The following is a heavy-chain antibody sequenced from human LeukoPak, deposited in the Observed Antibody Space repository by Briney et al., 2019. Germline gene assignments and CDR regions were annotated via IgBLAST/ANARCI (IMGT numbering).Heavy chain of an antibody. Sequence: PGGSLRLSCAASGFTFSSYSMNWVRQAPGKGLEWVSYISSSSSTIYYADSVKGRFTISRDNAKNSLYLQMNSLRDEDTAVYYCARDLVRSRVYSYGWDVWGQGTTVTVSS. V-gene: IGHV3-48*02. CDR3: ARDLVRSRVYSYGWDV. D-gene: IGHD5-18*01. CDR2: ISSSSSTI. J-gene: IGHJ6*02. CDR1: GFTFSSYS.